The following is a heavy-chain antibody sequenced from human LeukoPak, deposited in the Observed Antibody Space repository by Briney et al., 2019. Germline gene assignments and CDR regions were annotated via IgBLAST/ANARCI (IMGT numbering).Heavy chain of an antibody. D-gene: IGHD1-1*01. CDR3: ARGYRTSVNSFWFDP. V-gene: IGHV1-8*01. CDR1: GYTITSSD. J-gene: IGHJ5*02. Sequence: ASVKVSCKASGYTITSSDVNWVRQATGQGLEWMGWMNPKSGNTGYAQKFQGRVTMTRNTSISTAYMELSGLRSEDTAVYYCARGYRTSVNSFWFDPWGQGTLVTVSS. CDR2: MNPKSGNT.